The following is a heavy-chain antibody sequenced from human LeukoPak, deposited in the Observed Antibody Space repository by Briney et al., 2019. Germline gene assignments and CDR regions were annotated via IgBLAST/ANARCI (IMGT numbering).Heavy chain of an antibody. Sequence: ASVKVSCKASGYTFTSYYMHWVRQAPGQGLEWMGIINPSGGSTSYAQKFQGRVTMTRDTSTSTVYVELSSLRSGDTAVYYCAREVDTAMVFDPWGQGTLVTVSS. V-gene: IGHV1-46*01. CDR2: INPSGGST. CDR1: GYTFTSYY. J-gene: IGHJ5*02. CDR3: AREVDTAMVFDP. D-gene: IGHD5-18*01.